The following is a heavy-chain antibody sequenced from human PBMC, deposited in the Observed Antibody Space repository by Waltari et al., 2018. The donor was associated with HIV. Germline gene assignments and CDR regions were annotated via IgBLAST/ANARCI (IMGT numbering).Heavy chain of an antibody. D-gene: IGHD2-8*02. CDR2: ISFDGKKE. J-gene: IGHJ4*02. V-gene: IGHV3-30*18. CDR3: AKDLSYGTDWPYFDK. CDR1: GFALGGFD. Sequence: QVQLAASGGGVVQPGRSLKLPCSASGFALGGFDMHWVRQAPGKGLEWVALISFDGKKEYYSDSVKGRLTISRDNSGSRLFLQMNNLRPEDTGVYFCAKDLSYGTDWPYFDKRGQGTLVTVSS.